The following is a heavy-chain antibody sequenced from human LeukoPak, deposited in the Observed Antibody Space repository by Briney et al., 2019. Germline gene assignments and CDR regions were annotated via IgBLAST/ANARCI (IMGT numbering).Heavy chain of an antibody. CDR3: ARVPPYCSGGSCYTAFDI. J-gene: IGHJ3*02. D-gene: IGHD2-15*01. CDR2: ISSTSSYI. V-gene: IGHV3-21*01. Sequence: PGGSLRLSCAASGFTFSSYSMNWVRQAPGKGLEWVSSISSTSSYIYYADSVKGRFTISRDNAKNSLYLQMNSLRAEDTAVYYCARVPPYCSGGSCYTAFDIWGQGTMVTVPS. CDR1: GFTFSSYS.